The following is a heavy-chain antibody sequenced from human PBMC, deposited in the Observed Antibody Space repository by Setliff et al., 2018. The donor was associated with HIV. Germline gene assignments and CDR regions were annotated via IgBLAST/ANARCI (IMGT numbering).Heavy chain of an antibody. CDR2: IDPSDSYV. D-gene: IGHD6-13*01. Sequence: GESLKISCKASGYKFTGYWINWVRQMPGKGLEWMGRIDPSDSYVDYSPSFRGHVTISIDKSVSSAHLQWSSLKASDTAMYYCARSGVATAGTPFIDYWGQGALVTVSS. V-gene: IGHV5-10-1*01. CDR1: GYKFTGYW. CDR3: ARSGVATAGTPFIDY. J-gene: IGHJ4*02.